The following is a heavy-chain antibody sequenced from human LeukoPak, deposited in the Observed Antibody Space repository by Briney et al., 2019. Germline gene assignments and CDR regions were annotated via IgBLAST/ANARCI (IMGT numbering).Heavy chain of an antibody. CDR1: AGSCSTNY. CDR2: ILPAGPT. D-gene: IGHD2-15*01. J-gene: IGHJ4*02. V-gene: IGHV3-13*01. CDR3: ARTYCSGGSCPLDY. Sequence: GGALILSSSAGAGSCSTNYWHGFCQVRGKGLECRSPILPAGPTYDPGSVKGRFTISRETAKNSLYLQMNSLRAGDTAVYYCARTYCSGGSCPLDYWGQGTLVTVSS.